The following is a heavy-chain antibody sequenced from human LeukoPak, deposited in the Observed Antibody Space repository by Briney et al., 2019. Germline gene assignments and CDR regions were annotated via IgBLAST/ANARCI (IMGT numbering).Heavy chain of an antibody. CDR2: MDTDGRTT. Sequence: PGGSLRRSGVVSGFPFGNFWMHWVRQVPGKGLVWVARMDTDGRTTDYADSVKGRFTISRDNARNTLYLQMRSLRADDTALYYCATDVTGSEDRWGQGTLVTVSS. CDR3: ATDVTGSEDR. V-gene: IGHV3-74*01. D-gene: IGHD6-25*01. CDR1: GFPFGNFW. J-gene: IGHJ5*02.